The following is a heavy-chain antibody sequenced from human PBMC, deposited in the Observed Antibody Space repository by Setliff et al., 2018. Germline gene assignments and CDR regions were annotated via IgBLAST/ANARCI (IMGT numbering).Heavy chain of an antibody. CDR1: GYTLTELS. V-gene: IGHV1-24*01. CDR2: IIPIFGTA. J-gene: IGHJ4*02. Sequence: GASVKVSCKVSGYTLTELSMHWVRQAPGQGLEWMGRIIPIFGTANYAQKLQGRVTMTTDTSTSTAYMELRSLRSDDTAVYYCATETGGSGYYYWGQGTLVTVSS. CDR3: ATETGGSGYYY. D-gene: IGHD3-22*01.